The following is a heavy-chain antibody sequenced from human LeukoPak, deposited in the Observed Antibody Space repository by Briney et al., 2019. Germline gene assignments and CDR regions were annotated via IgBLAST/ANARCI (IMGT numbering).Heavy chain of an antibody. CDR2: ISSSGSTI. Sequence: GGSLRLSCAASGFTYSSYEMNWVRQAPGKGLEWVSYISSSGSTIYYADSVKGRFTISRDNAKNSLYLQMNSLRAEDTAVYYCASIVVVPAAISWGQGTLVTVSS. V-gene: IGHV3-48*03. CDR3: ASIVVVPAAIS. D-gene: IGHD2-2*02. J-gene: IGHJ5*02. CDR1: GFTYSSYE.